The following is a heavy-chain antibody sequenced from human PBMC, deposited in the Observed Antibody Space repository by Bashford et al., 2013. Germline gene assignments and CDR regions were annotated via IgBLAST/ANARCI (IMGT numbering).Heavy chain of an antibody. J-gene: IGHJ4*02. CDR3: ASTSMVFNYLDY. CDR1: GGSINSKRHY. CDR2: VYYTGTS. Sequence: SETLSLTCSVSGGSINSKRHYWGWIRQPPGKGLEWIGSVYYTGTSYYTPSLKSRVTVSVDTSKNQFSLKVTSVTAADTAVYFCASTSMVFNYLDYWGQGTLVTVSS. V-gene: IGHV4-39*01. D-gene: IGHD5-18*01.